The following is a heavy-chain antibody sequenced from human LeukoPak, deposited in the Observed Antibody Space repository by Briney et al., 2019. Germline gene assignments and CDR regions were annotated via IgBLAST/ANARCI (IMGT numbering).Heavy chain of an antibody. CDR3: ARDQTAVAGTFDY. CDR1: GGSISSGSYY. Sequence: SETLSLTCTVSGGSISSGSYYWSWIRQPAGKGLEWIGRIYTSGSTNYNPSLKSRVTISVDTSKNQLSLKLSSVTAADTAVYYCARDQTAVAGTFDYWGQGTLVTVSS. J-gene: IGHJ4*02. V-gene: IGHV4-61*02. CDR2: IYTSGST. D-gene: IGHD6-19*01.